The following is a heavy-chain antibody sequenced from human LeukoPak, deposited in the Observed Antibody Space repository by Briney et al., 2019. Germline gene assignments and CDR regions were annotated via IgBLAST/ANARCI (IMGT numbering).Heavy chain of an antibody. CDR3: AKHSSVLRFLEWLLGYFDY. D-gene: IGHD3-3*01. V-gene: IGHV3-23*01. Sequence: GGSLRLSCAASGFTFSSYAMPWVRQAPGKGLEWVSAISGSGGSTYYADSVKGRFTISRDNSKNTLYLQMNSLRAEDTAVYYCAKHSSVLRFLEWLLGYFDYWGQGTLVTVSS. CDR2: ISGSGGST. CDR1: GFTFSSYA. J-gene: IGHJ4*02.